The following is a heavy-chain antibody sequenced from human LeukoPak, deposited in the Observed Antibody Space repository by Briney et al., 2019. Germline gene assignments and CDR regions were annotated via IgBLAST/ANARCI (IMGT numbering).Heavy chain of an antibody. V-gene: IGHV3-23*01. Sequence: RAGGSLRLSCAASGFTFSSYGMSWVRQAPGKGLEWVSAISGSGGSTYYADSVKGRFTISRDNSKNTLYLQMNSLRAEDTAVYYCARDGGYNKFDYWGQGTLVTVSS. CDR3: ARDGGYNKFDY. J-gene: IGHJ4*02. D-gene: IGHD3-3*01. CDR2: ISGSGGST. CDR1: GFTFSSYG.